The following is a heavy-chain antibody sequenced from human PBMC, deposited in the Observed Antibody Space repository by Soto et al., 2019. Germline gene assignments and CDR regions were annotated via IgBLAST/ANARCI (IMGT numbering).Heavy chain of an antibody. V-gene: IGHV3-33*01. CDR1: GFTFSSYG. J-gene: IGHJ6*02. D-gene: IGHD6-13*01. CDR2: IWYDGSNK. Sequence: GGSLRLSCAASGFTFSSYGMHWVRQAPGKGLEWVAVIWYDGSNKYYADSVKGRFTISRDNSKNTLYLQMNSLRAEDTAVYYCARDQPAAAIHYYYGMDVWGQGTTVTVSS. CDR3: ARDQPAAAIHYYYGMDV.